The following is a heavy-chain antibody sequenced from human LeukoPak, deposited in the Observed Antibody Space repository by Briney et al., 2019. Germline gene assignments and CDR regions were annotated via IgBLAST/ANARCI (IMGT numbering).Heavy chain of an antibody. CDR2: IYSDGST. CDR3: AKDNKQQLVRYYFGY. CDR1: GFTVSSNY. D-gene: IGHD6-13*01. J-gene: IGHJ4*02. Sequence: GGSLRLSCAASGFTVSSNYMSWVRQAPGKGLEWVSLIYSDGSTYYADSVKGRFTISRDNSKNTLYLQMNSLRAEDTAVYYCAKDNKQQLVRYYFGYWGQGTLVTVSS. V-gene: IGHV3-53*01.